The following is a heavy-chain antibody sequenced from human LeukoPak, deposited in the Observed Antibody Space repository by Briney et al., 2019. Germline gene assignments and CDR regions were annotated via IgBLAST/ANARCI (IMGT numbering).Heavy chain of an antibody. CDR2: IWYDGSNK. J-gene: IGHJ4*02. V-gene: IGHV3-30*02. Sequence: PGGSLRLSCAASGFTFSSYGMHWVRQAPGKGLEWVAVIWYDGSNKYYADSVKGRFTISRDNSKNTLYLQMNSLRAEDTAVYYCAKAQYSSGWYLDYWGQGTLVTVSS. CDR3: AKAQYSSGWYLDY. CDR1: GFTFSSYG. D-gene: IGHD6-19*01.